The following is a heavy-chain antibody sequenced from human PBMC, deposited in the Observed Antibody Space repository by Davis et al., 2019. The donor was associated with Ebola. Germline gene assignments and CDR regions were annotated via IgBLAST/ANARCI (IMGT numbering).Heavy chain of an antibody. CDR3: ARASIILTAYSGGYFDY. J-gene: IGHJ4*02. V-gene: IGHV1-18*04. D-gene: IGHD3-9*01. CDR1: GYTFTIYG. CDR2: INAYNVNT. Sequence: AASVKVSCKASGYTFTIYGISWVRQAPGQGLEWMGWINAYNVNTNYAQKLQGRVTMTTDTSTSTAYMELRSLRSDDTAVYYCARASIILTAYSGGYFDYWGQGTLVTVSS.